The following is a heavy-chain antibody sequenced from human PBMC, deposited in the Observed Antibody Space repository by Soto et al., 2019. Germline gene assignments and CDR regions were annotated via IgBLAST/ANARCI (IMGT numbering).Heavy chain of an antibody. Sequence: QVQLQESGPGLVKPSETLSLTCTVSDGSVSSGSYYWNWIRQPPGKGLEWIGFIYYSGSTHYNPSLLSRGPISVDTSRNQFSLRLSFVTPADPAIYHCPRYRADPTLAFDISGQGTMVTVSS. J-gene: IGHJ3*02. D-gene: IGHD1-26*01. CDR3: PRYRADPTLAFDI. CDR2: IYYSGST. CDR1: DGSVSSGSYY. V-gene: IGHV4-61*01.